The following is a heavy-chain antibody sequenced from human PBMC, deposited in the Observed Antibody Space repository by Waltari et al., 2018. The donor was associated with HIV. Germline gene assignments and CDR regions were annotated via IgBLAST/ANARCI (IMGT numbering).Heavy chain of an antibody. J-gene: IGHJ4*02. CDR3: ARDPQYCSSTSCSYYFDY. V-gene: IGHV3-30-3*01. CDR2: ISYDGSNK. D-gene: IGHD2-2*01. Sequence: QVQLVESGGGVVQPGRSLRLRCAASGFTLSNSALHSAGQAPGKGLEWVAVISYDGSNKYYADSVKGRFTISRDNSKNTLYLQMNSLRAEDTAVYYCARDPQYCSSTSCSYYFDYWGQGTLVTVSS. CDR1: GFTLSNSA.